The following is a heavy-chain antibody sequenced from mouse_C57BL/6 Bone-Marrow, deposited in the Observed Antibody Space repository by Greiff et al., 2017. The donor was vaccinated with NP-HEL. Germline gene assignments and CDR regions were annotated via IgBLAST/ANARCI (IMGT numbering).Heavy chain of an antibody. CDR2: IHPNSGST. V-gene: IGHV1-64*01. Sequence: VQLQQSGAELVKPGASVKLSCKASGYTFTSYWMHWVKQRPGQGLEWIGMIHPNSGSTNYNEKFKSKATLTVDKSSSTAYMQLSSLTSEDSAVYYCAREGFVTTVVATDYAMDYWGQGTSVTVSS. CDR1: GYTFTSYW. J-gene: IGHJ4*01. CDR3: AREGFVTTVVATDYAMDY. D-gene: IGHD1-1*01.